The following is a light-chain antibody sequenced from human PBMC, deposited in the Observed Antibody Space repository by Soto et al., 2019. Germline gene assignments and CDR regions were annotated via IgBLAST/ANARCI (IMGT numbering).Light chain of an antibody. Sequence: DIQMTQSPFSLSASVGDRVTITCRASQNIDNYLNWYQQKPGKAPNLLIYAASSLQSGVPSRFAGSGSGTHFTLTISTLQPEDVGTYFCQQSLSTPIYSFGQGTKVEIK. V-gene: IGKV1-39*01. CDR2: AAS. CDR3: QQSLSTPIYS. CDR1: QNIDNY. J-gene: IGKJ2*03.